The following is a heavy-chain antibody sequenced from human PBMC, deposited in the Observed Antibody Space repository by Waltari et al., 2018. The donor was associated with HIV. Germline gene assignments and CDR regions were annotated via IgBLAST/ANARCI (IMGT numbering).Heavy chain of an antibody. V-gene: IGHV4-39*01. CDR3: ATILEVPLAGGRRRLPANYYFDY. Sequence: QLQLQESGPGLVKPSETLSLTCTVSGGSISSSSYYWGWIRQPPGKGLEWIGSIYYSGSTYYTPHLKSRVTRSVDTSKNQFSLKLSSVTAADTAVYYCATILEVPLAGGRRRLPANYYFDYWGQGTLVTVSS. CDR1: GGSISSSSYY. J-gene: IGHJ4*02. D-gene: IGHD1-1*01. CDR2: IYYSGST.